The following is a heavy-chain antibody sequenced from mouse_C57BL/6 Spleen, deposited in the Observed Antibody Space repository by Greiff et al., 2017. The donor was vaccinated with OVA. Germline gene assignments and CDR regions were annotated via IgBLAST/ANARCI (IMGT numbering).Heavy chain of an antibody. V-gene: IGHV1-53*01. CDR2: INPSNGGT. CDR1: GYTFTSYW. J-gene: IGHJ4*01. D-gene: IGHD2-1*01. CDR3: AREGYHGNYPIAMDY. Sequence: QVQLQQPGTELVKPGASVKLSCKASGYTFTSYWMHWVKQRPGQGLEWIGNINPSNGGTNYNEKFKSKATLTVATSSSTAYMQRSSLTSEDSAVYYCAREGYHGNYPIAMDYWGQGTSVTVSS.